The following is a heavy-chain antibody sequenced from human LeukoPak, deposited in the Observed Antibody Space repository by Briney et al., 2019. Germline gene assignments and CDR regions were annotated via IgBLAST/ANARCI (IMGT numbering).Heavy chain of an antibody. D-gene: IGHD3-3*01. CDR1: GFTFSSYA. CDR3: AKINLGFWSHFDY. Sequence: GGSLRLSCAASGFTFSSYAMSWVRQAPGKGLEWVSAIRGSGGTTYYADSVKGRFTISRDNSKNTLYLQMNSLRAEDTAVYYCAKINLGFWSHFDYWGQGTLVTVSS. V-gene: IGHV3-23*01. J-gene: IGHJ4*02. CDR2: IRGSGGTT.